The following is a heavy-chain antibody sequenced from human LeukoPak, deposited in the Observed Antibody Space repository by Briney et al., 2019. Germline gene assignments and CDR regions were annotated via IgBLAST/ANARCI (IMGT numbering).Heavy chain of an antibody. CDR1: GFTFSSYS. CDR3: ARDPHYIPEPNWFDP. Sequence: GGSLRLSCAASGFTFSSYSMNWVRQAPGKGLEWVSSISSSSYIYYADSVKGRFTISRDNAKNSLYLQMNSLRAEDTAVYYCARDPHYIPEPNWFDPWGQGTLVTVSS. J-gene: IGHJ5*02. CDR2: ISSSSYI. D-gene: IGHD4-11*01. V-gene: IGHV3-21*01.